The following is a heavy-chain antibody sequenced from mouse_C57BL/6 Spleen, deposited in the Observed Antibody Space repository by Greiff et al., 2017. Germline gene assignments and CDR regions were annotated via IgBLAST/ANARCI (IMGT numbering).Heavy chain of an antibody. J-gene: IGHJ2*01. CDR3: VRQRDYGSGYFDY. Sequence: EVMLVESGGGLVQPKGSLKLSCAASGFSFNTYAMNWVRQAPGKGLEWVARIRSKSNNYSTYYADSVKDRFTISRDESESMIYLQMNNRKTEDEAMYYCVRQRDYGSGYFDYWGQGTTLTVSS. V-gene: IGHV10-1*01. CDR2: IRSKSNNYST. D-gene: IGHD2-4*01. CDR1: GFSFNTYA.